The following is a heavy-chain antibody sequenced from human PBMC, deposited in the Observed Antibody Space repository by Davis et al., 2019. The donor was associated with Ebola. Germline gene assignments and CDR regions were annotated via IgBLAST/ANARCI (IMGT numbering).Heavy chain of an antibody. D-gene: IGHD7-27*01. V-gene: IGHV4-59*12. J-gene: IGHJ6*02. CDR3: ARLWGYGMDV. Sequence: MPGGSLRLSCTVSGGSISSYYWSWIRQPPGKGLEWIGYIYYSGSTNYNPSLKSRVTISVDTSKNQFSLKLSSVTAADTAVYYCARLWGYGMDVWGQGTTVTVSS. CDR2: IYYSGST. CDR1: GGSISSYY.